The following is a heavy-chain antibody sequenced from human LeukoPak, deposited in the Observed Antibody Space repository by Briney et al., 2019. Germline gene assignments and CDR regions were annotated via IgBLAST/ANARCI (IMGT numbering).Heavy chain of an antibody. Sequence: GGTPRLSCAASGFTFSSYAMSWVRQAPGKGLEWVSSITSSSSYIYYADSVKGRFTISRDNAKNSLYLQINSLRAEDTAVYYCARDPYSGGYGDYYYYYMDVWGKGTTVSISS. J-gene: IGHJ6*03. CDR3: ARDPYSGGYGDYYYYYMDV. CDR2: ITSSSSYI. CDR1: GFTFSSYA. V-gene: IGHV3-21*01. D-gene: IGHD1-26*01.